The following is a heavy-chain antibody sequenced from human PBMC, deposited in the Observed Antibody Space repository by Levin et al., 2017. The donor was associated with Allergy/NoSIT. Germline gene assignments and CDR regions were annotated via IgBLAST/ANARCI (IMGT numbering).Heavy chain of an antibody. CDR1: GFTFKNYP. CDR2: VSFDGRYK. CDR3: ARELDSTDDY. V-gene: IGHV3-30*04. Sequence: GESLKISCVASGFTFKNYPFHWVRQAPGKGLEWVASVSFDGRYKYYAESVRGRFTISRDDSKNTLYLQMNSLRTEDTALYYCARELDSTDDYWGQGTLVSVSS. D-gene: IGHD4-17*01. J-gene: IGHJ4*02.